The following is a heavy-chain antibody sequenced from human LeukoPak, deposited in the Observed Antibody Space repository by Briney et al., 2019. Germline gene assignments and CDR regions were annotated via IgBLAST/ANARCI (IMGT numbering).Heavy chain of an antibody. Sequence: SETLSLTCAVSGYSISSDNYWVWIRQPPGQGLEWTGGIYHSGSTYYNPSLKSRVTISIDKTKNQFSLKLRSVTAADTAVYYCARDYLVGAPLDSWGQGTLVTVSS. D-gene: IGHD1-26*01. V-gene: IGHV4-38-2*02. CDR2: IYHSGST. CDR3: ARDYLVGAPLDS. J-gene: IGHJ4*02. CDR1: GYSISSDNY.